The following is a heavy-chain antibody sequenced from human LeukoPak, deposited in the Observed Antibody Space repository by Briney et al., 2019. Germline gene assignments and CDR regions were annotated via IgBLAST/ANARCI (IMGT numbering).Heavy chain of an antibody. V-gene: IGHV3-33*01. CDR2: IWYDGSNK. Sequence: GGSLRLSCAASGFTFSSYGMHWVRQAPGKGLERVAVIWYDGSNKYYADSVKGRFTISRDNSKNTLYLQMNSLRAEDTAVYYCARAGGYDYVWGSYRYYSDYWGQGTLVTVSS. CDR1: GFTFSSYG. CDR3: ARAGGYDYVWGSYRYYSDY. J-gene: IGHJ4*02. D-gene: IGHD3-16*02.